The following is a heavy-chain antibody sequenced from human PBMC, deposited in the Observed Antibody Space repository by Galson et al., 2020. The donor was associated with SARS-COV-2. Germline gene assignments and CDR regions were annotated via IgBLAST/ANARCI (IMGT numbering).Heavy chain of an antibody. D-gene: IGHD6-6*01. J-gene: IGHJ3*02. CDR1: GYSFTTHW. CDR2: IDPSDSFT. V-gene: IGHV5-10-1*01. CDR3: VRQGQLVRLLVFDI. Sequence: KIGESLKISCTGSGYSFTTHWISWVRQMPGKGLEWMGRIDPSDSFTNYSPSFEGHVTISVDKSISTAYLQWSSLKASDTATYYCVRQGQLVRLLVFDIWGPGTMVTVSS.